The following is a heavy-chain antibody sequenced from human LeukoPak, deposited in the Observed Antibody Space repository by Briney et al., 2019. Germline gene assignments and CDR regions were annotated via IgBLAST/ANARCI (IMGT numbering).Heavy chain of an antibody. CDR3: ARANGYSYGYYYYYMDV. CDR2: ISAYNGNT. Sequence: ASVKVSCKASGYTFTSYGISWVRQAPGQGLEWMGWISAYNGNTNYAQKLQGRVTMTTDTSTSTAYMELRSLRSDDTAVYYCARANGYSYGYYYYYMDVWGKGTTVTISS. J-gene: IGHJ6*03. V-gene: IGHV1-18*01. D-gene: IGHD5-18*01. CDR1: GYTFTSYG.